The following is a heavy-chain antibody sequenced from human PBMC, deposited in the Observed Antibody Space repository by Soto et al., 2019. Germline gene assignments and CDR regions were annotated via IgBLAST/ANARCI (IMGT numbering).Heavy chain of an antibody. Sequence: SGPTLVNPTQTLTLTCTFSGFSFSTSGMCVSWIRQPPGKALEWLALIDWDDDKFYLTSLKTRLTISRDTSKNQVVLTMTNMDPLDTATYYCARNFYDTGNHYARIDYWGPGTLVTVSS. CDR3: ARNFYDTGNHYARIDY. CDR1: GFSFSTSGMC. J-gene: IGHJ4*02. CDR2: IDWDDDK. D-gene: IGHD3-22*01. V-gene: IGHV2-70*01.